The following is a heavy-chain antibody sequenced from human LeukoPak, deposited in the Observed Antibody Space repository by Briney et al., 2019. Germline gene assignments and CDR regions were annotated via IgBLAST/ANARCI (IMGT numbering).Heavy chain of an antibody. J-gene: IGHJ4*02. Sequence: PGGSLRLSCAASGFTFSSYGMHWVRQAPGKGLEWVTLIWYDGSNKYYADSVKGRFTISRDNSKNTLYLQMNSLRAEDTAVYYCARGEDYYDSSGYHYYFDYWGQGTLVTVSS. D-gene: IGHD3-22*01. CDR3: ARGEDYYDSSGYHYYFDY. CDR1: GFTFSSYG. CDR2: IWYDGSNK. V-gene: IGHV3-33*01.